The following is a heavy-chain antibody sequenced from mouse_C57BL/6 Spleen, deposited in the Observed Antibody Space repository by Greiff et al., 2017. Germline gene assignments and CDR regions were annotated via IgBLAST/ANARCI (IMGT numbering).Heavy chain of an antibody. D-gene: IGHD2-12*01. Sequence: EVQLQQSGPELVKPGASVKIPCKASGYTFTDYNMDWVKQSHGKSLEWIGDINPNNGGTIYNQKFKGKATLTVDKSSSPAYMELRSLTSEDTAVYYCARSFTIGYAMDYWGQGTSVTVSS. J-gene: IGHJ4*01. V-gene: IGHV1-18*01. CDR1: GYTFTDYN. CDR2: INPNNGGT. CDR3: ARSFTIGYAMDY.